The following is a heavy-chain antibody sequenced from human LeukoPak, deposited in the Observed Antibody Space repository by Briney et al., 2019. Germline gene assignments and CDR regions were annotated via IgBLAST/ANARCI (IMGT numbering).Heavy chain of an antibody. J-gene: IGHJ6*03. CDR1: GFTFDDYG. Sequence: GGSLRLSCAASGFTFDDYGMSWVRQAPGKGLEWVSGINWNGGSTGYADSVKGRFTISRDNAKNSLYLQMNSLRAEDTALYYCARLGYCSGGSCYGAYYYYMDVWGKGTTVTDSS. CDR3: ARLGYCSGGSCYGAYYYYMDV. D-gene: IGHD2-15*01. CDR2: INWNGGST. V-gene: IGHV3-20*04.